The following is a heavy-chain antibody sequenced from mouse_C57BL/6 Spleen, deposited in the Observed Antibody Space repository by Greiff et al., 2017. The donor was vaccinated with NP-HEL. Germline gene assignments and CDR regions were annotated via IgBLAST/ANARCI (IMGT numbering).Heavy chain of an antibody. Sequence: EVQLQQSGPELVKPGASVKISCKASGYTFTDYYMNWVKQSHGKSLEWIGDINPNNGGTSYNQKFKGKATLTVDKSSSTAYMELRSLTSEDSAVYYCARVTPHGPGYFDYWGQGTTLTVSS. CDR3: ARVTPHGPGYFDY. J-gene: IGHJ2*01. CDR1: GYTFTDYY. V-gene: IGHV1-26*01. D-gene: IGHD1-1*01. CDR2: INPNNGGT.